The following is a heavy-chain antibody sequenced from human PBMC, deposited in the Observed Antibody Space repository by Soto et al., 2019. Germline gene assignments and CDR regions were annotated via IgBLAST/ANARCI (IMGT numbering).Heavy chain of an antibody. J-gene: IGHJ4*02. CDR2: IPFNGKNT. CDR1: GFTFSAYG. V-gene: IGHV3-33*05. Sequence: QVQLVESGGGVVQPGKSLRLSCAASGFTFSAYGMHWFRQAPGKGLEWVTFIPFNGKNTDYADSVKGRFTVSRDNARNTLYLQMNSLRAEDTAVYYCADIGGYDSVGGDYWGQVALVTVSS. D-gene: IGHD3-16*01. CDR3: ADIGGYDSVGGDY.